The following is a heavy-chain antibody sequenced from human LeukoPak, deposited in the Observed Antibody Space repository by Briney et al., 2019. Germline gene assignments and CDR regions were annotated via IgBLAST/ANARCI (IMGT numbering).Heavy chain of an antibody. J-gene: IGHJ4*02. CDR1: GFTFSSYG. CDR2: IRYDGSNK. V-gene: IGHV3-30*02. Sequence: GGSLRLSCAASGFTFSSYGMHWVRQAPGKGLEWVAFIRYDGSNKYYVDSVKGRFTISRDNSKNTLNLQMNSLRAEDTAVYYCANVPVVPAAIGNWGQGTLVTVSS. CDR3: ANVPVVPAAIGN. D-gene: IGHD2-2*01.